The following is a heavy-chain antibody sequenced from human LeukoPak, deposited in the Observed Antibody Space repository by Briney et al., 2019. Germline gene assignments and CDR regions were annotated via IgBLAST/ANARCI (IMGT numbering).Heavy chain of an antibody. Sequence: GGSLRLSCAASGFTFSDYYMGWIRQAPGKGLEWLSYISGSGTIIYYADSVKGRFTISRDNAKNSLYLQMNSLRAEDTAVYYCARGGGLLWFGDPYNWFDPWGQGTLVTVSS. J-gene: IGHJ5*02. CDR1: GFTFSDYY. CDR3: ARGGGLLWFGDPYNWFDP. CDR2: ISGSGTII. V-gene: IGHV3-11*04. D-gene: IGHD3-10*01.